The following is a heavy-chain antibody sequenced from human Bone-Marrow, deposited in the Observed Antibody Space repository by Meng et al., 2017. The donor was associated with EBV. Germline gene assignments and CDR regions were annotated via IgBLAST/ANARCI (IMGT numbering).Heavy chain of an antibody. CDR1: GFTFTNYG. CDR3: ASSTPGGRPDY. V-gene: IGHV3-33*01. D-gene: IGHD3-16*01. J-gene: IGHJ4*02. CDR2: IWYDGSNE. Sequence: QGQRVGSGGGVVQPGRSLRLSCAGSGFTFTNYGMHWVRQAPGKGLEWVALIWYDGSNEFYADSVKGRFTISRDNSKNTLYLQMNNLRAEDTALYYCASSTPGGRPDYWGQGTLVTVSS.